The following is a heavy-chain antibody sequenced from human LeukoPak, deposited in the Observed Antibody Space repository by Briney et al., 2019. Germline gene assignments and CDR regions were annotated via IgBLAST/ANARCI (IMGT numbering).Heavy chain of an antibody. CDR1: GGSISSYY. V-gene: IGHV4-59*08. CDR2: IYYSGSS. D-gene: IGHD3-10*01. CDR3: ARHGSGIDY. J-gene: IGHJ4*02. Sequence: SETLSLTCTVSGGSISSYYWSWIRQPPGKGLEWIGYIYYSGSSNYNPSLKSRVTISVDTSKNQFSLKLISVTAADTAVYYCARHGSGIDYWGQGTLVTVSS.